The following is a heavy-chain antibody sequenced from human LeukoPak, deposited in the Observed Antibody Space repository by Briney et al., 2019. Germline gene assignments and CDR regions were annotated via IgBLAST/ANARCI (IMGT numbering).Heavy chain of an antibody. Sequence: GGSLRLSCEASGFTLDNFGMHWVRQAPGKGLEWVAVISYDGSNQYYADSVKGRFTISRDNSKNTLYVQMNSLRTEDTAVYYCAKGQWDYGRDCFSCHFDFWGQGTLVTVSS. CDR2: ISYDGSNQ. CDR3: AKGQWDYGRDCFSCHFDF. CDR1: GFTLDNFG. J-gene: IGHJ4*02. D-gene: IGHD2-21*02. V-gene: IGHV3-30*18.